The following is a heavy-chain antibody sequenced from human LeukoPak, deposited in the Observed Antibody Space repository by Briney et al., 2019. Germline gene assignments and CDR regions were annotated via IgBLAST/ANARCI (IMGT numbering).Heavy chain of an antibody. V-gene: IGHV4-38-2*02. D-gene: IGHD3-22*01. CDR3: ARGTYYYDSGYYGN. J-gene: IGHJ4*02. Sequence: SETLSLTCTVSGYSISSGFYWGWIRQPPGKGLEWIGSIYHSGSTYYNPSLKSRVTISVDTSKNQFSLKLSSVTAADTAVYYCARGTYYYDSGYYGNWGQGTLVTVSS. CDR2: IYHSGST. CDR1: GYSISSGFY.